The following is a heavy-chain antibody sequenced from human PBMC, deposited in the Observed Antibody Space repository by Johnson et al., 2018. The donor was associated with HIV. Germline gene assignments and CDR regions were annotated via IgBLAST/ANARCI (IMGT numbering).Heavy chain of an antibody. Sequence: VQLVDSGGGVVRPGGSLRLSCTASGLTFKNAWMSWVRQAPGKGLEWVSGISGSGGSTYYADSVNGRFTISRDNSKNTLYLQMNSLRAEDTAVYYCARLRGAFDSWGEGTMVTVSS. V-gene: IGHV3-23*04. CDR1: GLTFKNAW. CDR3: ARLRGAFDS. CDR2: ISGSGGST. J-gene: IGHJ3*02.